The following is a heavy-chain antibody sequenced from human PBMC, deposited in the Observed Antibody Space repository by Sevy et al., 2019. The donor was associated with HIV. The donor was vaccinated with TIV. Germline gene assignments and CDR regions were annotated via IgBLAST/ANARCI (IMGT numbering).Heavy chain of an antibody. D-gene: IGHD2-15*01. V-gene: IGHV3-30-3*01. CDR2: ISYDGSNK. Sequence: GGSLRLSCAASGFTFSSYAMNWVRQAPGKGLEWVAVISYDGSNKYYADSVKGRFTISRDNSKNTLYLQMNSLRAEDTAVYYCARDLTSCSGGSCYNWFDPWGQGTLVTVSS. CDR1: GFTFSSYA. CDR3: ARDLTSCSGGSCYNWFDP. J-gene: IGHJ5*02.